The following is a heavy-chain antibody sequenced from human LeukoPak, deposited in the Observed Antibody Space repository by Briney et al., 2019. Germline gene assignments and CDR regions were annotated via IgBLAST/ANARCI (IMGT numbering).Heavy chain of an antibody. D-gene: IGHD3-22*01. J-gene: IGHJ5*02. V-gene: IGHV3-53*01. CDR1: GFTVSSNY. Sequence: GGSLRLSCAASGFTVSSNYMSWVRQAPGKGLEWVSVIYSGGSTYYADSVKGRFTISRDNAKNTVYLQMNSLRAEDTAVYYCARVLSGSWDWFDPWGQGTLVTVSS. CDR3: ARVLSGSWDWFDP. CDR2: IYSGGST.